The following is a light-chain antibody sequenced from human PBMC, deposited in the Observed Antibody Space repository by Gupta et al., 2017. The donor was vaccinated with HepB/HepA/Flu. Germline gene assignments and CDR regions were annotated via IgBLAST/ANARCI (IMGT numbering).Light chain of an antibody. CDR2: DVT. J-gene: IGLJ1*01. CDR1: SSDVGGYNY. V-gene: IGLV2-14*03. Sequence: QPALPQPASVSGSPGPPITISFTGTSSDVGGYNYVSWYQQHPGKAPKLIIYDVTNRPSGVTDRFSGSKYGTTASFAITGLQAEDEADYYCNSDTSSTSIDVFGSGTKVTVL. CDR3: NSDTSSTSIDV.